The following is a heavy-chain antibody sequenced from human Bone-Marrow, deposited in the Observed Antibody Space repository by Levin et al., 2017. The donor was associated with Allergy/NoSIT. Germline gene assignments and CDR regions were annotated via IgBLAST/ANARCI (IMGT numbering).Heavy chain of an antibody. CDR2: IRWDSGAT. J-gene: IGHJ4*02. CDR3: AKGVRVGHSSGWGYYYDY. Sequence: TGGSLRLSCTASGFTFDDFSMHWVRRAPGKGLEWVSGIRWDSGATGYVDSVKGRFTISRDSARNSLYLQMNRLRAEDTALYYCAKGVRVGHSSGWGYYYDYWGQGTLVTVSS. D-gene: IGHD3-22*01. V-gene: IGHV3-9*01. CDR1: GFTFDDFS.